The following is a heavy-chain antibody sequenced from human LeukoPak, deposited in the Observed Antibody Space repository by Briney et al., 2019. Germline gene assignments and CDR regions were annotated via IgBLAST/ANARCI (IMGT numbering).Heavy chain of an antibody. CDR1: GFTFSSYA. J-gene: IGHJ4*02. CDR2: ISYDGSNK. Sequence: PGGSLRLSCAASGFTFSSYAMHWVRQAPGKGLEWVAVISYDGSNKYYADSVKGRFTISRDNSKNTLYLQMYSLRAEDTAVYYCARVGRDGYNFLFDYWGQGTLVTVSS. CDR3: ARVGRDGYNFLFDY. D-gene: IGHD5-24*01. V-gene: IGHV3-30-3*01.